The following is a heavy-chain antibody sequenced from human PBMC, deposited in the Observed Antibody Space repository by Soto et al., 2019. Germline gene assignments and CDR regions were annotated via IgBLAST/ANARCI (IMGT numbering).Heavy chain of an antibody. V-gene: IGHV3-30*18. CDR1: GFTFSSCG. D-gene: IGHD2-2*01. CDR2: ISYDGSNK. Sequence: VGSLRLSCAASGFTFSSCGMHWVRQAPGKGLEWVAVISYDGSNKYYADSVKGRFTISRDNSKNTLYLQMNSLRAEDTAVYYCAKVSILAGGAHVWCQGITVTGYS. CDR3: AKVSILAGGAHV. J-gene: IGHJ6*02.